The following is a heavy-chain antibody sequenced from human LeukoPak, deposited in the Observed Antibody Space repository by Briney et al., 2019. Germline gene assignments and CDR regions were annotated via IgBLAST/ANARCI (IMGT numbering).Heavy chain of an antibody. CDR1: GFTVSSNY. D-gene: IGHD4-11*01. CDR3: ARETVTTIDY. J-gene: IGHJ4*02. V-gene: IGHV3-53*01. Sequence: PGGSLRLSCAASGFTVSSNYMSWVRQAPGKGLEWVSVIYGGGSTYYADSVKGRFTIPRDNSKNTLYLQMNSLRAEDTAMYYCARETVTTIDYWGQGTLVTVSS. CDR2: IYGGGST.